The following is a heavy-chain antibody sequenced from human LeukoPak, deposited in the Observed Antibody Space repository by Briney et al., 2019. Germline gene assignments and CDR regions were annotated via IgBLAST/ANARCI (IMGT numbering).Heavy chain of an antibody. CDR2: IWFDAITK. V-gene: IGHV3-33*03. Sequence: PGGSLRLSCAASGFTFNGYGMHWVRQAPGKGLEWLALIWFDAITKYYGDSVKGRFTISRDNSRNTLYLQMNSLRAEDTAVYYCARMPTTGPHYYGMDVWGRGTTVIVSS. J-gene: IGHJ6*02. CDR1: GFTFNGYG. D-gene: IGHD4-17*01. CDR3: ARMPTTGPHYYGMDV.